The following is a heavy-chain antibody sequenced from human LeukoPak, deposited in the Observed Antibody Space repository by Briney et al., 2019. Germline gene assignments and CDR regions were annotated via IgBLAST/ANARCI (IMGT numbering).Heavy chain of an antibody. CDR2: ISSSSSTI. J-gene: IGHJ6*03. Sequence: GGSLRLSCAASGFTFSSYSMNWDRQAPGKGLEWVSYISSSSSTIYYADSVKGRFTISRDNAKNSLYLQMNSLRAEDTAGYYCATAWLRHYYYYMDVWGKGTTVTVSS. CDR1: GFTFSSYS. CDR3: ATAWLRHYYYYMDV. D-gene: IGHD5-12*01. V-gene: IGHV3-48*01.